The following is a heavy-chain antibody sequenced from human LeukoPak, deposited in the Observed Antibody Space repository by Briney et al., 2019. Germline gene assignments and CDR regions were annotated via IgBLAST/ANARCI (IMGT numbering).Heavy chain of an antibody. CDR3: ARGSPLNCSSTSCSDAFDI. J-gene: IGHJ3*02. D-gene: IGHD2-2*01. CDR2: IIPILGIA. CDR1: GGAFSSYT. Sequence: SVKVSCKASGGAFSSYTISWVRQAPGQGLEWMGRIIPILGIANYAQKFQGRVTITADKSTSTAYMELSSLRSEDTAVYYCARGSPLNCSSTSCSDAFDIWGQGTMVTVSS. V-gene: IGHV1-69*02.